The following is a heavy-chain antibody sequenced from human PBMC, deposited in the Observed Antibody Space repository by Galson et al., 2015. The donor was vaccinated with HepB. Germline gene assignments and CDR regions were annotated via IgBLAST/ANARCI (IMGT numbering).Heavy chain of an antibody. J-gene: IGHJ3*02. CDR3: ARDRSQDYDFLTGYYIPTSDDAFDM. CDR1: VFTFSSYG. V-gene: IGHV3-30*03. Sequence: SLRLSCAASVFTFSSYGMHWVRQAPGKGLEWVAVISYDGSDKHYADFLKGRFTISRDNSKNTLYLQMNSLRAEDTAVYYCARDRSQDYDFLTGYYIPTSDDAFDMWGRGTMVTVSS. D-gene: IGHD3-9*01. CDR2: ISYDGSDK.